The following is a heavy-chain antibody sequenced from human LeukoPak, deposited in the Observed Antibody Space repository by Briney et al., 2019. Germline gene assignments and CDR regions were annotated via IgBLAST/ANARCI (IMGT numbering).Heavy chain of an antibody. V-gene: IGHV4-4*07. CDR1: GGSISGYY. Sequence: TPSETLSLTCTVSGGSISGYYWNWVRQPADRGLEWIGRLYSSGGTYYNPSLKSALTMSVDTSKNQFSLKLRSVTAADTAVYYCARGSSGSTKRYYFDSWGQGALVTVPS. J-gene: IGHJ4*02. CDR2: LYSSGGT. CDR3: ARGSSGSTKRYYFDS. D-gene: IGHD6-19*01.